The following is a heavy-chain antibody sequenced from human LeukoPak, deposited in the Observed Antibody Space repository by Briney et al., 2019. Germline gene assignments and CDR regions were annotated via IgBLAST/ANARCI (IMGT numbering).Heavy chain of an antibody. CDR3: ARDPPTMVRGSEFINWFDP. J-gene: IGHJ5*02. V-gene: IGHV1-69*05. CDR1: GGTFSSYA. Sequence: ASVKVSCKASGGTFSSYAISWARQAPGQGLEWMGRIIPIFGTANYAQKFQGRVTITTDESTSTAYMELSSLKSEDTAVYYCARDPPTMVRGSEFINWFDPWGQGTLVTVSS. CDR2: IIPIFGTA. D-gene: IGHD3-10*01.